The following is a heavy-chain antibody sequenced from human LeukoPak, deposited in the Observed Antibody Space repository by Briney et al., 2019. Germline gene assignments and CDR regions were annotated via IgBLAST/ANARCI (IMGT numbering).Heavy chain of an antibody. V-gene: IGHV3-15*01. J-gene: IGHJ4*02. D-gene: IGHD2-2*01. Sequence: GRSLRLSCAASGFTFSYYAMHWVRQAPGKGLEWVGLIKTAGGTPDYAAPVKGRFTISRDDSENTLYLQMNSLKTEDTAVYYCQGVPAGWGQGTLVTVSS. CDR1: GFTFSYYA. CDR2: IKTAGGTP. CDR3: QGVPAG.